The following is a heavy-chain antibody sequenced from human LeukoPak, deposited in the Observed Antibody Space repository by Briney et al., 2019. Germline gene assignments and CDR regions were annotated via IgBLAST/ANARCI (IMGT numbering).Heavy chain of an antibody. J-gene: IGHJ3*02. Sequence: PSETLSLTCTVSGGSISSGDYYWTWIRQPPGKGLECIGYFSNSGSTYYNPSLKSRVSISVDRSKNQFSLRLSSVTAADTAVYYCARDSGIAMAGDAFDIWGQGTMVTVSS. V-gene: IGHV4-30-2*01. CDR3: ARDSGIAMAGDAFDI. CDR2: FSNSGST. D-gene: IGHD6-19*01. CDR1: GGSISSGDYY.